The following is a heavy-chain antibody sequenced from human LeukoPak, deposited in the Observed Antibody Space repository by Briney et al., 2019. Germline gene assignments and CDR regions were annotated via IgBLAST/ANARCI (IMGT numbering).Heavy chain of an antibody. Sequence: SETLSLTCTVSGGSISSYYWSWIRQPPGRGREWIGYIYYSGSTNYNPSLKSRVTISVDTSKNQFSLKLSSVTAADTAVYYCAREGPTYYYGSGSSPDAFDIWGQGTMVTVSS. CDR1: GGSISSYY. D-gene: IGHD3-10*01. CDR3: AREGPTYYYGSGSSPDAFDI. J-gene: IGHJ3*02. V-gene: IGHV4-59*01. CDR2: IYYSGST.